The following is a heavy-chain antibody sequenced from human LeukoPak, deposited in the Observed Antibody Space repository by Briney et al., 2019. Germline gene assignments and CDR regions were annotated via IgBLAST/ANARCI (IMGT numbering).Heavy chain of an antibody. CDR2: ISAYNGNT. J-gene: IGHJ4*02. CDR3: ATGPPLGIITMVRGSRPFASPFDY. Sequence: EASVKVSCKASGYTFTSYGISWVRQAPGQGLEWMGWISAYNGNTNYAQKFQGRVTMTEDTSTDTAYMELSSLRSEDTAVYYCATGPPLGIITMVRGSRPFASPFDYWGQGTLVTVSS. D-gene: IGHD3-10*01. CDR1: GYTFTSYG. V-gene: IGHV1-18*01.